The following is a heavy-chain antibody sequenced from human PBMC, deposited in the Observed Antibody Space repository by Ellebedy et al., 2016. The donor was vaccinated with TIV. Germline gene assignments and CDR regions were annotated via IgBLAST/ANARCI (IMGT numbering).Heavy chain of an antibody. D-gene: IGHD6-13*01. Sequence: GESLKISXAASGFTFSSYWMHWVRQAPGKGLVWVSRINSDETSTSYADSVKGRFTISRDNAKNTLYLQMNSLRAEDTAVYYCAREKPAAGRDYFHYYGMDVWGQGTTVTVSS. J-gene: IGHJ6*02. CDR2: INSDETST. V-gene: IGHV3-74*01. CDR1: GFTFSSYW. CDR3: AREKPAAGRDYFHYYGMDV.